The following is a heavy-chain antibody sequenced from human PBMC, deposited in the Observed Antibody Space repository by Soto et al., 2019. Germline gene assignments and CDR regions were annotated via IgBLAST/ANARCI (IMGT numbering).Heavy chain of an antibody. D-gene: IGHD2-21*02. CDR3: AKHCGGDCSNGFDI. J-gene: IGHJ3*02. CDR1: ADIFNNYY. V-gene: IGHV1-46*02. CDR2: MTPSDGST. Sequence: VASVKVSCKTSADIFNNYYMHWVRQAPGQGLEWMGVMTPSDGSTNYAQSFQGRVTMTRDTSTRTVYVELSSLRSEDTAVYYCAKHCGGDCSNGFDIWGQGTKVTVSS.